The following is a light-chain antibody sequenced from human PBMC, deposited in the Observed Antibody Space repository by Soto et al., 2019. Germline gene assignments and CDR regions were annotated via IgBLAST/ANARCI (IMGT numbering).Light chain of an antibody. CDR1: QSFRGL. J-gene: IGKJ5*01. CDR2: DAY. CDR3: QQRSDWPLT. V-gene: IGKV3-11*01. Sequence: EVVLTQSPVTLSLSPGERSTLSFRTSQSFRGLLAWYQQKPGQAPRLLIYDAYNRATGIPPRFSGSGSETDFTLTISSLEPEDFAVYYCQQRSDWPLTFGQGTRLENK.